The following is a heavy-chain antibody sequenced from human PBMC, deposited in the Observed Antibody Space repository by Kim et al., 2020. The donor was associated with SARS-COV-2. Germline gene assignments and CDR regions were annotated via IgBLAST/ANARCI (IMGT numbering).Heavy chain of an antibody. CDR2: ISTFNGNT. Sequence: ASVKVSCKTSGYIFTSYGINWVRQAPGQGLEWMGLISTFNGNTHYGQKFQGRLTLTTNTSTSTAYMELESLRSDDTAVYYCARSMAPNWFDPWGQGTLVTVSS. CDR3: ARSMAPNWFDP. V-gene: IGHV1-18*01. J-gene: IGHJ5*02. D-gene: IGHD5-12*01. CDR1: GYIFTSYG.